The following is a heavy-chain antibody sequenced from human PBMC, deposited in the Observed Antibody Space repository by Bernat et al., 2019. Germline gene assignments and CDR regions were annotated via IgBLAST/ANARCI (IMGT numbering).Heavy chain of an antibody. CDR1: GGSFSGYY. V-gene: IGHV4-34*01. J-gene: IGHJ6*02. CDR3: ARVSPSYGYYYYYGMDV. CDR2: INHSGST. D-gene: IGHD5-18*01. Sequence: QVQLQQWGAGLLKPSETLSLTCAVYGGSFSGYYWSWIRQPPGKGLEWIGEINHSGSTNYNPSLKSRVTISVDTSKNQFSLKLSSVTAAETAVYYCARVSPSYGYYYYYGMDVWGQGTTVTVSS.